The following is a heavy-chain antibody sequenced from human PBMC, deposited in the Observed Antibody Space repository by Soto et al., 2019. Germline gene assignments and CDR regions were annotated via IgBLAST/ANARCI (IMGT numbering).Heavy chain of an antibody. Sequence: GGSLRLSCAASGFNFSGHWMRWVRQAPGKGLEWVSNIKDDGSEKYYVDSVKGRFTISRDNAKNSLYLQMNSLGAEDTAVYYCARVAVVRGVIITGPLYYYYAMDVWGQGTTVTVSS. V-gene: IGHV3-7*01. CDR1: GFNFSGHW. CDR2: IKDDGSEK. CDR3: ARVAVVRGVIITGPLYYYYAMDV. D-gene: IGHD3-10*01. J-gene: IGHJ6*02.